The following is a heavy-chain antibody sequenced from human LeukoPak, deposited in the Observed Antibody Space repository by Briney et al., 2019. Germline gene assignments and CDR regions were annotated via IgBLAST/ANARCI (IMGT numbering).Heavy chain of an antibody. D-gene: IGHD6-13*01. Sequence: ASVKVSCKASGYTFTSYGISWVRQAPGQGLEWMGWISAYNGNTNYAQKLQGRVTMTTDTSTSTAHMELRSLRSDDTAVYYCARRGYSSSWNDFDYWGQGTLVTVSS. CDR1: GYTFTSYG. CDR3: ARRGYSSSWNDFDY. J-gene: IGHJ4*02. V-gene: IGHV1-18*01. CDR2: ISAYNGNT.